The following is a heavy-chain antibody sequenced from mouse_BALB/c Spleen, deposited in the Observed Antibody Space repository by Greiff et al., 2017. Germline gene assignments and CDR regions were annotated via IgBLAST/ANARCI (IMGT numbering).Heavy chain of an antibody. J-gene: IGHJ4*01. V-gene: IGHV3-2*02. CDR3: ARGVYYAMDY. Sequence: VQLKESGPGLVKPSQSLSLTCTVTGYSITSDYAWNWIRQFPGNKLEWMGYISYSGSTSYNPSLKSRISITRDTSKNQFFLQLNSVTTEDTATYYCARGVYYAMDYWGQGTSVTVSS. CDR2: ISYSGST. CDR1: GYSITSDYA.